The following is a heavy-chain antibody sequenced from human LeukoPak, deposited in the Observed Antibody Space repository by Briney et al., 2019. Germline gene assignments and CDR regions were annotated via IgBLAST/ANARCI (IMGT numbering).Heavy chain of an antibody. CDR2: ISGSGGST. J-gene: IGHJ4*02. V-gene: IGHV3-23*01. CDR1: GFTFSSYA. CDR3: AKLIGTVVTPAFDY. Sequence: SGGSLRLSCAAAGFTFSSYAMSWVRQAPGKGLEWVSAISGSGGSTYYADSVKGRFTISRDNSKNTLYLQMNSLRAEDTAVYYCAKLIGTVVTPAFDYWGQGTLVTVSS. D-gene: IGHD2-21*02.